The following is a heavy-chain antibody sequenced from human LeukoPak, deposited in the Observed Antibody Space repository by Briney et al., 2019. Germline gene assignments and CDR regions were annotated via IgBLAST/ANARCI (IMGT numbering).Heavy chain of an antibody. CDR1: GGSISSGSYY. V-gene: IGHV4-61*02. Sequence: SQTLSLTCTVSGGSISSGSYYWSWIRQPAGKGLEWIGRIHTSGSTNYNPSLKSRVTISVDTSKNQFSLKLSSVTAADTAVYYCARGANDFWSGYYFGYWGQGTLVTVSS. CDR3: ARGANDFWSGYYFGY. D-gene: IGHD3-3*01. CDR2: IHTSGST. J-gene: IGHJ4*02.